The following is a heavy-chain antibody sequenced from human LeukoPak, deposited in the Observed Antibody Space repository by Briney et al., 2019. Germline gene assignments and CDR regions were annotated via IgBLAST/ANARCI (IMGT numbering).Heavy chain of an antibody. CDR2: ITTDHTT. J-gene: IGHJ4*02. CDR3: AKDLFATTDY. CDR1: GFPFSISW. Sequence: QPGGSLRLSCAASGFPFSISWMHRFRKGPGKGLMWVSRITTDHTTTYADSVRGRFTITRDNDKTKEYLQMNSLRVEDTAVYYCAKDLFATTDYWGQGILVTVSS. D-gene: IGHD1/OR15-1a*01. V-gene: IGHV3-74*01.